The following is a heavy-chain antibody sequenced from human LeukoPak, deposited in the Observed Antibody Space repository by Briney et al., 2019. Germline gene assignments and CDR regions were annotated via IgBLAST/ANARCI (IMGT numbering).Heavy chain of an antibody. CDR2: IYTSGST. J-gene: IGHJ4*02. Sequence: SETLSLTCTVSGGSISSYYWSWIRQPAGKGLEWIGRIYTSGSTNYNPSLKSRVTMSVDTSKNQFSPKLSSVTAADTAVYYCARDLPYGSGSYPDYWGQGTLVTVSS. V-gene: IGHV4-4*07. CDR3: ARDLPYGSGSYPDY. CDR1: GGSISSYY. D-gene: IGHD3-10*01.